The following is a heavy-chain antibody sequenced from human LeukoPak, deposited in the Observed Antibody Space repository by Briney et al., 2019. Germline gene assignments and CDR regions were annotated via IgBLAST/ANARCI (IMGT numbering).Heavy chain of an antibody. J-gene: IGHJ6*03. D-gene: IGHD2-15*01. Sequence: ASVKVSCKASGYTFTSYDINWVRQATGQGLEWMGWMNPNSGNTGYAQKFQGRVTMTRNTSISTAYMELSSLRSEDTAVYYCARGPQYCSGGSCYRGPYYYYYMDVWGKGTTVTISS. CDR3: ARGPQYCSGGSCYRGPYYYYYMDV. CDR1: GYTFTSYD. V-gene: IGHV1-8*02. CDR2: MNPNSGNT.